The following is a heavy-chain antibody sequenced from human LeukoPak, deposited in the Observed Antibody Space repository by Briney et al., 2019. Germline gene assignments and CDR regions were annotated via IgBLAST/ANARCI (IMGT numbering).Heavy chain of an antibody. CDR2: INHSGST. CDR3: ARGLRITMVRGVIDFDY. V-gene: IGHV4-34*01. CDR1: GGSFSGYY. Sequence: SETLSLTCAVYGGSFSGYYWSWIRQPPGKGLEWIGEINHSGSTNYNPSLKSRVTISVDTSKNQFSLKLSSVTAADTAVYYCARGLRITMVRGVIDFDYWGQGTLVTVSS. J-gene: IGHJ4*02. D-gene: IGHD3-10*01.